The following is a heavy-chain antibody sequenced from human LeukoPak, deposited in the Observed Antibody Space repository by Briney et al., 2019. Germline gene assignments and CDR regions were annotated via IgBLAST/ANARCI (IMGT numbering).Heavy chain of an antibody. Sequence: SETLSLTCAVYGGSFSGYYWSWIRQPPGKGLEWIGYIYYSGSTNYNPSLKSRVTISVDTSKNQFSLKLSSVTAADTAVYYCARHGAYQAFDIWGQGTMVTVSS. V-gene: IGHV4-59*08. CDR3: ARHGAYQAFDI. J-gene: IGHJ3*02. CDR1: GGSFSGYY. CDR2: IYYSGST. D-gene: IGHD3-16*01.